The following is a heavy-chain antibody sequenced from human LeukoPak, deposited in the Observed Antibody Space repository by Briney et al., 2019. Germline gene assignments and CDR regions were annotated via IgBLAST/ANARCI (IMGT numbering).Heavy chain of an antibody. J-gene: IGHJ4*02. Sequence: ASVKVSCKASGYTFTSYYMHWVRQAPGQGLEWMGWISAYNGNTNYAQKLQGRVTMTTDTSTSTAYMELRSLRSDDTAVYYCARDPRDYYDSSGSYYFDYWGQGTLVTVSS. CDR3: ARDPRDYYDSSGSYYFDY. D-gene: IGHD3-22*01. CDR1: GYTFTSYY. V-gene: IGHV1-18*04. CDR2: ISAYNGNT.